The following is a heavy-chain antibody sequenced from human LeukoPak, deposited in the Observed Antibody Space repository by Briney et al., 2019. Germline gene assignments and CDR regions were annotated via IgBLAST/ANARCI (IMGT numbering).Heavy chain of an antibody. D-gene: IGHD5-18*01. J-gene: IGHJ4*02. CDR3: ARSSGYSYVASFDY. CDR2: IIPIFGTA. CDR1: GGTFSSYA. Sequence: SVQVSCKASGGTFSSYATSWVRQAPGQGLEWMGGIIPIFGTANYAQKFQGRVTITADKSTSTAYMELSSLRSEDTAVYYCARSSGYSYVASFDYWGQGTLVTVSS. V-gene: IGHV1-69*06.